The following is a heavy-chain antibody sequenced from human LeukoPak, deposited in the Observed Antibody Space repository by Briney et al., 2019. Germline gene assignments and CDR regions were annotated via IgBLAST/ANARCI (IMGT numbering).Heavy chain of an antibody. D-gene: IGHD3-9*01. V-gene: IGHV1-69*13. Sequence: SVKVSCKASGGTFSSYAISWVRQAPGQGLEWMGGIIPIFGTANYAQKFQGRVTITADESTSTAYMELSSLRSEDTALYYCAKRDTYYDILTGYYSPLGAFDIWGQGTMVTVSS. CDR3: AKRDTYYDILTGYYSPLGAFDI. CDR2: IIPIFGTA. CDR1: GGTFSSYA. J-gene: IGHJ3*02.